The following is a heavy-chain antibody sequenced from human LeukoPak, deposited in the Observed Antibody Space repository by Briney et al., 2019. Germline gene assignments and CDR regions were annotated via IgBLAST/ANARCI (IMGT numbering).Heavy chain of an antibody. CDR3: ARDTPITIFGVVIFRQIDY. CDR2: IYYSGST. V-gene: IGHV4-31*03. J-gene: IGHJ4*02. Sequence: SETLSLTCTVSGGSVSSGGYYWSWIRQHPGKGLGWIGYIYYSGSTYYNPSLKSRVTISVDTSKNQFSLKLSSVTAADTAVYYCARDTPITIFGVVIFRQIDYWGQGTLVTVSS. D-gene: IGHD3-3*01. CDR1: GGSVSSGGYY.